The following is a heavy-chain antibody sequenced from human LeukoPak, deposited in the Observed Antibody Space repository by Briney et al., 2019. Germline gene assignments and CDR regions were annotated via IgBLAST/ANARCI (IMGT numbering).Heavy chain of an antibody. V-gene: IGHV3-64*01. CDR1: GFTFSSYA. J-gene: IGHJ4*02. D-gene: IGHD1-26*01. CDR2: ISSNGGST. CDR3: ARGSWELIDY. Sequence: GGSLRLSCAASGFTFSSYAMHWVRQAPGKGLEYVSAISSNGGSTYYANSVKGRFTISRDNSKNTLYLQMGSLRAEDMAVYYCARGSWELIDYWGQGTLVTVSS.